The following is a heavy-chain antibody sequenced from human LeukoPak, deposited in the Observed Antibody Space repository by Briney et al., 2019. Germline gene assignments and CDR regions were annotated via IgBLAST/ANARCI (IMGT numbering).Heavy chain of an antibody. J-gene: IGHJ5*01. CDR2: IYFGGTT. CDR1: GGSISGYY. V-gene: IGHV4-59*08. CDR3: ARRTAKWNHRSPEFDP. Sequence: SETLSLTCTVSGGSISGYYWSWIRQPPGKGLEWIGDIYFGGTTYYKTSLKSRVTISLHTSTNQFSLNLTSVTAADTAEYFRARRTAKWNHRSPEFDPWGQGTLVIVSS. D-gene: IGHD1-14*01.